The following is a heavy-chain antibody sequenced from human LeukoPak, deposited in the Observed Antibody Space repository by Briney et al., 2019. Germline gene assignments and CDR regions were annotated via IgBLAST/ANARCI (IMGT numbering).Heavy chain of an antibody. D-gene: IGHD3-16*02. V-gene: IGHV1-69*13. CDR2: IIPIFGTA. CDR3: ARDVYDYVWGSYRPDAFDI. Sequence: GASVKVSCKASGGTFSSYAISWVRQAPGQGLEWMGGIIPIFGTANYAQKFQGRVTITADESTSTAYMELSSLRSEDTAVYYCARDVYDYVWGSYRPDAFDIWGQGTMVTVSS. CDR1: GGTFSSYA. J-gene: IGHJ3*02.